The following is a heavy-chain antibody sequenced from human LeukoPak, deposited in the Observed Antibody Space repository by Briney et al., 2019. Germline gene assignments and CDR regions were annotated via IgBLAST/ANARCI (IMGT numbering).Heavy chain of an antibody. CDR2: INPSGGST. CDR3: AREGGRWNGYY. CDR1: GYTFISYY. Sequence: ASVKVSCKASGYTFISYYMHWVRQAPGQGLEWMGIINPSGGSTGYAQKFQGRVTMTRDMSTSTVYMELNSLRSEDTAVYYCAREGGRWNGYYWGQGTLVTVSS. V-gene: IGHV1-46*01. D-gene: IGHD1-1*01. J-gene: IGHJ4*02.